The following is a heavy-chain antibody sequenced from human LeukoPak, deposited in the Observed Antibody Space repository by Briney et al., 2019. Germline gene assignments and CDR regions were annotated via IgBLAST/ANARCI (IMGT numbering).Heavy chain of an antibody. J-gene: IGHJ4*02. D-gene: IGHD3-22*01. CDR2: IYYSGST. Sequence: GSLRLSRAASGFTFSSYSMNWVRQAPGKGLEWIGSIYYSGSTYFNPSLKSRVTISVDTSKNQFSLKLSSVTAADTAVYYCARHRYYYDSSGYYCVYYFDYWGQGTLVTVSS. CDR1: GFTFSSYSMN. V-gene: IGHV4-39*01. CDR3: ARHRYYYDSSGYYCVYYFDY.